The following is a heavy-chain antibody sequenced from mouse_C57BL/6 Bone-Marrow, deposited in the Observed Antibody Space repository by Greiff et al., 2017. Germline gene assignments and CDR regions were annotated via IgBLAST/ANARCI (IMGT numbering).Heavy chain of an antibody. CDR1: GYTFTSYW. V-gene: IGHV1-64*01. Sequence: VQLQQPGAELVKPGASVKLSCKASGYTFTSYWMHWVKQRPGQGLEWIGMIHPNSGSTNYNEKFKSKATLTVDKSSSTAYMPLSSLTSEDSAVYYCARGITTVVAFDYWGQGTTLTVSS. D-gene: IGHD1-1*01. CDR2: IHPNSGST. J-gene: IGHJ2*01. CDR3: ARGITTVVAFDY.